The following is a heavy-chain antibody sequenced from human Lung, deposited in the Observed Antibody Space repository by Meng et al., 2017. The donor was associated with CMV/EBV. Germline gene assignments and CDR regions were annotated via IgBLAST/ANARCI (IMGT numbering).Heavy chain of an antibody. J-gene: IGHJ3*02. CDR2: INPKSGGT. V-gene: IGHV1-2*02. D-gene: IGHD7-27*01. CDR1: GYTFTGFY. CDR3: ARESGEDAFDI. Sequence: ASVXVSCKTSGYTFTGFYIHWVRQAPGQGLEWMGWINPKSGGTEYAQKFQGRVTMTRDTSISTAYMELSRLRSDDTAVYYCARESGEDAFDIWGQGTMVTVSS.